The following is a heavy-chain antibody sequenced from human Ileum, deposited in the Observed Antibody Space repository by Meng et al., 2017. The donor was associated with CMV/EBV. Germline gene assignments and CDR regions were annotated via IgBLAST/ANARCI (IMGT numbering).Heavy chain of an antibody. J-gene: IGHJ5*02. V-gene: IGHV4-39*07. D-gene: IGHD2-2*01. CDR2: IYYSGST. CDR1: GGSISSSSYY. CDR3: ARGHCSSTSCYGGDWFDP. Sequence: LGVEKPSEPLPLTCTGSGGSISSSSYYWCWIRQPPGKGLEWIGSIYYSGSTYYNPSLKSRVTISVDTSKNQFSLKLSSVTAADTAVYYCARGHCSSTSCYGGDWFDPWGQGTLVTVSS.